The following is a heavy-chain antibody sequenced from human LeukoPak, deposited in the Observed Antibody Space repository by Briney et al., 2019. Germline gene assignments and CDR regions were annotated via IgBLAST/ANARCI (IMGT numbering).Heavy chain of an antibody. J-gene: IGHJ5*02. CDR1: GGSISSYY. D-gene: IGHD1-26*01. V-gene: IGHV4-59*08. Sequence: SETLSLTCSVSGGSISSYYWSWIRQPAGKGLEWIGYIYSSGSTNYNPSLKSRVTISVDTSKNQFSLKLSSVTAADTAVYYCARHGQISGSFYWFDHWGQGTLVTVSS. CDR2: IYSSGST. CDR3: ARHGQISGSFYWFDH.